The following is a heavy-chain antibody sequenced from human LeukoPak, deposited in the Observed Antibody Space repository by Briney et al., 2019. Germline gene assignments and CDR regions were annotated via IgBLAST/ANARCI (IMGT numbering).Heavy chain of an antibody. CDR1: GFTFSDYY. J-gene: IGHJ3*02. Sequence: PGGSLRLSCAASGFTFSDYYMSWIRQAPGKGLEWISCISSSGGYIIYYADSVQGRFTISRDDAKNSLYLQMNSLRAEDMAVYYCARDPGDAFDIWGQGTIVTVSS. V-gene: IGHV3-11*01. CDR3: ARDPGDAFDI. CDR2: ISSSGGYII.